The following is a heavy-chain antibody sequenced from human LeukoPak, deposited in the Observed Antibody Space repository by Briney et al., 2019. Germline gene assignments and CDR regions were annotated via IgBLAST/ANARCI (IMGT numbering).Heavy chain of an antibody. Sequence: SETLSLTCDVSGGSISSSNWWSWVRQPPGKGLEWIGEIYHSGSTNYNPSLKSRVTISVDKSKNQFSLKLSSVTAADTAVYYCARERTSVAEYFQHWGQGTLVTVSS. D-gene: IGHD1-14*01. J-gene: IGHJ1*01. V-gene: IGHV4-4*02. CDR1: GGSISSSNW. CDR3: ARERTSVAEYFQH. CDR2: IYHSGST.